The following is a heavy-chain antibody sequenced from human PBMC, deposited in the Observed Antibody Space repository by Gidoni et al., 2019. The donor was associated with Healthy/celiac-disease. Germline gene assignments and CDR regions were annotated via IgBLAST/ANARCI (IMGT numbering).Heavy chain of an antibody. J-gene: IGHJ5*02. D-gene: IGHD6-6*01. CDR1: GFTVSSHG. V-gene: IGHV3-33*01. CDR2: IWYDGSNK. Sequence: QVQLVESGGGVVQPGRSLKLSCSASGFTVSSHGMHWVRQAPGKGLEWVAVIWYDGSNKYYADSVKGRFTISRDNSKNTLYLQMNSLRAEDTAVYYCARGGIAARPTYNWFDPWGQGTLVTVSS. CDR3: ARGGIAARPTYNWFDP.